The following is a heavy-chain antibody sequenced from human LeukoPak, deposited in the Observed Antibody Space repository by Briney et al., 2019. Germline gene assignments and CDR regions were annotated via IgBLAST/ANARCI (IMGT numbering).Heavy chain of an antibody. CDR2: VFSSGST. CDR1: GVSISSSSYY. V-gene: IGHV4-39*01. CDR3: ARLPWGAYSSFDP. J-gene: IGHJ5*02. D-gene: IGHD3-16*01. Sequence: SETLSLTCAVSGVSISSSSYYWGWVRQPPGKGLEWIGSVFSSGSTYYNPSLKSPVTISVDTSKNQFSLKLSSVTAADTAVYYCARLPWGAYSSFDPWGQGTLVTVSS.